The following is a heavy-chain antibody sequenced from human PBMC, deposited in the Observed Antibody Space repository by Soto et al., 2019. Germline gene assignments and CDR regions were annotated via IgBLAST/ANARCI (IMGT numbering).Heavy chain of an antibody. D-gene: IGHD6-13*01. J-gene: IGHJ4*02. CDR2: INAGNGNT. Sequence: ASVKVSCKASGYTFTSYYMHWVRQAPGQGLEWMGWINAGNGNTKYSQKFQGRVTITRDTSASTVYMEVSSLRSEDTAVYYCARIYSTRGSNWYSFVYWGQGTPVTVSS. CDR1: GYTFTSYY. CDR3: ARIYSTRGSNWYSFVY. V-gene: IGHV1-3*01.